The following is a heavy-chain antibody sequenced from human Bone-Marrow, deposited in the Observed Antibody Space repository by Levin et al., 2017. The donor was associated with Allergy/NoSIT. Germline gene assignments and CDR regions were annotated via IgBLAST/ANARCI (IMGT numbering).Heavy chain of an antibody. V-gene: IGHV3-30*18. CDR1: GFTFSSYG. D-gene: IGHD5-18*01. Sequence: GESLKISCAASGFTFSSYGMHWVRQAPGKGLEWVAVISYDGSNKYYADSVKGRFTISRDNSKNTLYLQMNSLRAEDTAVYYCAKDIPPRYGEQHPFSRSPQPHYYYGMDVWGQGTTVTVSS. CDR2: ISYDGSNK. CDR3: AKDIPPRYGEQHPFSRSPQPHYYYGMDV. J-gene: IGHJ6*02.